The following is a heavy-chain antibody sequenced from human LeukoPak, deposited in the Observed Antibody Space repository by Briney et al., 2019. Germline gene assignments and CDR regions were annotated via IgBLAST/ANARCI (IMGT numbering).Heavy chain of an antibody. J-gene: IGHJ4*02. D-gene: IGHD4-17*01. CDR3: GVMTTVTTSADY. CDR2: IRSKANSYAT. Sequence: PGGSLRLSCAASGFTFGGSAMHWVRQASGKGLEWVGRIRSKANSYATAYAASVKGRFTISRDDSKNTAYLQMNSLKTEDTAVYYCGVMTTVTTSADYWGQGTLVTVSS. V-gene: IGHV3-73*01. CDR1: GFTFGGSA.